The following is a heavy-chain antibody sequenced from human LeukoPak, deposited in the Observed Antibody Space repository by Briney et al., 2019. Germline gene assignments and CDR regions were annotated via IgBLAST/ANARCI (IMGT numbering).Heavy chain of an antibody. D-gene: IGHD2-15*01. CDR2: ISTSSTYI. CDR1: GFTFSSYS. CDR3: ARDPVVAATHYYFDY. J-gene: IGHJ4*02. V-gene: IGHV3-21*01. Sequence: GGSLRLSCAASGFTFSSYSMNWVRQAPGKGLEWVSSISTSSTYIYYADSVKGRFTISRDNAKNSLYLQMDSLRGDDTAVYYCARDPVVAATHYYFDYWGQGTLVTVSS.